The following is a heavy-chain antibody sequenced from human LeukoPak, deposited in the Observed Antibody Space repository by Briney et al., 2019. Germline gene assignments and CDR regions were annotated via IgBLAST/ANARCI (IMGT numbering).Heavy chain of an antibody. CDR2: ISDDGLNT. V-gene: IGHV3-30*18. J-gene: IGHJ4*02. D-gene: IGHD1-26*01. CDR1: GFTFNSHG. CDR3: AKDLVGATGY. Sequence: PGTSLRLSCSTSGFTFNSHGFHWVRQAPGKGLEWVAAISDDGLNTFYIDSVKGRFTISRDDSKNAVSLQMTSLRSEDTAMYYFAKDLVGATGYGGRGTLVPVS.